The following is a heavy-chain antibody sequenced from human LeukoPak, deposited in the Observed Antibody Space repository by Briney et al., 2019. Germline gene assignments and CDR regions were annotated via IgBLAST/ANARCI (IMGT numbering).Heavy chain of an antibody. CDR3: ARGQRITMTD. J-gene: IGHJ4*02. CDR2: INHRGIT. Sequence: SETLSLTCVVYGGSFSDYYWSWIRQPPGKGLEWIGEINHRGITNYNPSLKSRVAISVDTSRNQFSLRLSSVTAADTAVYYCARGQRITMTDWGQGTLVTVSS. V-gene: IGHV4-34*01. CDR1: GGSFSDYY. D-gene: IGHD3-22*01.